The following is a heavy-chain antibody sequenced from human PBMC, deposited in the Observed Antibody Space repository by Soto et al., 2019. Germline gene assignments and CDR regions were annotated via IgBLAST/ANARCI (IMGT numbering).Heavy chain of an antibody. CDR1: GYTLTELS. Sequence: ASVKVSCKVSGYTLTELSMHWVRQAPGKGLEWMGGFDPEDGETIYAQKFQGRVTMTEDTSTDTAYMELSSLRSEDTAVYYCATESGGIAAAGTQLHYYYYGMDVWGQGTTVTVSS. J-gene: IGHJ6*02. CDR2: FDPEDGET. D-gene: IGHD6-13*01. CDR3: ATESGGIAAAGTQLHYYYYGMDV. V-gene: IGHV1-24*01.